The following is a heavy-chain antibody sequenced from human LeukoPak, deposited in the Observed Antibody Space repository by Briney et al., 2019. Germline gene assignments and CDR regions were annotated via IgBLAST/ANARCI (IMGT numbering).Heavy chain of an antibody. Sequence: PGGSLRLSCAASGYTFSSHSINCVRQAPGKGLECVSSIRVGSKYIYYADSVRGRFSISRDDARNSLYLQMDSLRGDDTAVYYCARLRRNSDRSGYYYYYDYWGQGTLVTVSS. V-gene: IGHV3-21*01. CDR2: IRVGSKYI. CDR3: ARLRRNSDRSGYYYYYDY. CDR1: GYTFSSHS. J-gene: IGHJ4*02. D-gene: IGHD3-22*01.